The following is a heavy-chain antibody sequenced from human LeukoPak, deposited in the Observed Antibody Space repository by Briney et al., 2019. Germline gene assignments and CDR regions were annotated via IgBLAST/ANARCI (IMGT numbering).Heavy chain of an antibody. D-gene: IGHD3-22*01. CDR3: APKAGSYYYDSSGYSDTRGY. J-gene: IGHJ4*02. V-gene: IGHV1-18*01. CDR2: ISAYHGNT. Sequence: ASVKVSCKGSGYTFNSHGITWVRQAPGQGLEWMGWISAYHGNTNYAQKLQGRVTLTTDTSTSTAYMELRSLRSDDTAVYYCAPKAGSYYYDSSGYSDTRGYWGQGTLVTVSS. CDR1: GYTFNSHG.